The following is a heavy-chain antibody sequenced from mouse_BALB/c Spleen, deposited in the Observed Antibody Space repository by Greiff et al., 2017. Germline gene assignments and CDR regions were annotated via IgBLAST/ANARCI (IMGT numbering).Heavy chain of an antibody. J-gene: IGHJ4*01. CDR3: ASYDYGHYAMDY. V-gene: IGHV5-17*02. CDR1: GFSFSSFG. CDR2: ISSGSSTI. D-gene: IGHD1-1*01. Sequence: EVMLVESGGGLVQPGGSRKLSCAASGFSFSSFGMHWVRQAPEKGLEWVAYISSGSSTIYYADTVKGRFTISRDNPKNTLFLQMTSLRSEDTALYYCASYDYGHYAMDYWGQGTSVTVSS.